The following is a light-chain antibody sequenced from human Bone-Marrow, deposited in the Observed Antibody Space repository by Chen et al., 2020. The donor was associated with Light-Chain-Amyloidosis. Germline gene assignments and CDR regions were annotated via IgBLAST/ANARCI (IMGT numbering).Light chain of an antibody. Sequence: EIVLTQSPVTLSLSPGEGANLSCRASQTISSNYLTWYQQKFGQAPSLLIYGSSSRATGIPDRFTGSGSGTDFTLTINRLEPEDFAMYYCQQYGTSPLTFGGGTKVEIK. CDR1: QTISSNY. CDR2: GSS. CDR3: QQYGTSPLT. J-gene: IGKJ4*01. V-gene: IGKV3-20*01.